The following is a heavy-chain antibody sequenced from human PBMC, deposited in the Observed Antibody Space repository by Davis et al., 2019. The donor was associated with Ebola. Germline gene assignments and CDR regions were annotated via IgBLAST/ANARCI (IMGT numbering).Heavy chain of an antibody. CDR3: THSSGYNNAEY. D-gene: IGHD3-22*01. V-gene: IGHV3-73*01. CDR2: IRSKANSYAT. Sequence: GESLKISCAASGLTFSGSAMHWVRQASGKGLEWVGRIRSKANSYATAYAASVKGRFTISRDDSKNTAYLQMNSLKTEDTAVYYCTHSSGYNNAEYWGQGTLVTVSS. CDR1: GLTFSGSA. J-gene: IGHJ4*02.